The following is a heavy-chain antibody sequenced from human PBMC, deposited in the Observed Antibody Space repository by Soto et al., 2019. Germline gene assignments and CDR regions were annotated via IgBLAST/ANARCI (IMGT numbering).Heavy chain of an antibody. CDR3: ARIHLGRDKYFDL. Sequence: EVQLEESGGGLVQPGGSLTLSCAASGFTFSDHYLDWVRQAPGKGLEGIGRIRDTANSYTRAYAASGKGRCTISREDSKNSLFLQMNSLTTEDTATYYCARIHLGRDKYFDLWGRGTLVTVSS. CDR2: IRDTANSYTR. V-gene: IGHV3-72*01. CDR1: GFTFSDHY. D-gene: IGHD7-27*01. J-gene: IGHJ2*01.